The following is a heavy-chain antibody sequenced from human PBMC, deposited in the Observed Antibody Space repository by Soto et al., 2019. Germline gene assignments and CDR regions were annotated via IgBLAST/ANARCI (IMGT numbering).Heavy chain of an antibody. CDR1: CASFSPNY. V-gene: IGHV4-4*09. Sequence: SESLSHTCTVSCASFSPNYCPWSRQPPVKGLEWVGYIYFGGTTSSTPSLRSRVTISLETSNSQFSTRLSSVTAADTAVSSSARMGPYYQSLDPWGPGTLVNVSS. CDR2: IYFGGTT. J-gene: IGHJ5*02. D-gene: IGHD2-2*01. CDR3: ARMGPYYQSLDP.